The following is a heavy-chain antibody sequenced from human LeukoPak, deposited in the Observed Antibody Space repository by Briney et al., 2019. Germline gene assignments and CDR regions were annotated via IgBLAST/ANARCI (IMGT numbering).Heavy chain of an antibody. J-gene: IGHJ4*02. CDR3: LTDWPVW. CDR2: ISRSGDTI. V-gene: IGHV3-48*03. D-gene: IGHD3-16*01. Sequence: GGSLRLSCAGSGFSLSGYDMDWVRETPGKGVEWLSYISRSGDTIRYADSGKGRFTISRDNAKNSLYLQMNNLRVEDTAVYHCLTDWPVWWGQGTLVSVSS. CDR1: GFSLSGYD.